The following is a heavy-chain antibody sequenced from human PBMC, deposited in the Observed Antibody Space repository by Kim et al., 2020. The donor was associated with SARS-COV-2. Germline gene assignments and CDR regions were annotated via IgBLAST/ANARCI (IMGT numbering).Heavy chain of an antibody. J-gene: IGHJ4*02. Sequence: ASVKVSCKASGYTFTSYGISWVRQAPGQGLDWMGWISAYNGNTNYAQNLQGRVTMTTDTSTSTAYMELRSLRSDDTAVYYCARDGRRFLEWLAMYYFDYWGQGPLHPVS. CDR1: GYTFTSYG. D-gene: IGHD3-3*01. V-gene: IGHV1-18*01. CDR2: ISAYNGNT. CDR3: ARDGRRFLEWLAMYYFDY.